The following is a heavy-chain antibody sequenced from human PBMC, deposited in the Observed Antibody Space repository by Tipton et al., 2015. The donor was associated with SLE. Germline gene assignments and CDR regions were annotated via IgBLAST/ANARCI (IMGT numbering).Heavy chain of an antibody. D-gene: IGHD6-19*01. CDR2: VFYSGNT. V-gene: IGHV4-39*07. J-gene: IGHJ4*02. CDR3: ARVTGHSSGWYGWVDY. CDR1: GGSISSSSYY. Sequence: TLSLTCSVSGGSISSSSYYWGWIRQSPGKGLEWIGNVFYSGNTYYNPSLKSRVTISVDTSNNQFSLKLNSMTAADTAVYYCARVTGHSSGWYGWVDYWGQGTLVTVSS.